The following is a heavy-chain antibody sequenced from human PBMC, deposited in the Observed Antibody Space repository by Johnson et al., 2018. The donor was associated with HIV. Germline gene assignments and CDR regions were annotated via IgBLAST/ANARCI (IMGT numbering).Heavy chain of an antibody. J-gene: IGHJ3*02. CDR3: TTAIVIDAFDI. D-gene: IGHD3-16*02. Sequence: EVQLVESGGGLVKPGGSLRLSCAASGFTFSNASMTWVRQAPGRGLEWVGRIKSKTDGGTTDYIAHVKGRFTISRDDSKNTLYQQMISLTTEDTAVYYCTTAIVIDAFDIWGQGTMVTVSS. CDR2: IKSKTDGGTT. CDR1: GFTFSNAS. V-gene: IGHV3-15*01.